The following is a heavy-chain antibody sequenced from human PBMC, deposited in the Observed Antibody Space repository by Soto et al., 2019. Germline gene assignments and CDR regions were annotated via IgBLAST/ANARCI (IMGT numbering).Heavy chain of an antibody. Sequence: PGGSLRLSCAVSGFTFSSSAMAWVRQAPGKGLEWVSGISGSGALTYYADFVKGRFTISRDNSKNTLYLQMNSLRAEDTAVYYCAKRPASGAYYFDNWGQGTLVTVSS. V-gene: IGHV3-23*01. J-gene: IGHJ4*02. D-gene: IGHD4-17*01. CDR3: AKRPASGAYYFDN. CDR1: GFTFSSSA. CDR2: ISGSGALT.